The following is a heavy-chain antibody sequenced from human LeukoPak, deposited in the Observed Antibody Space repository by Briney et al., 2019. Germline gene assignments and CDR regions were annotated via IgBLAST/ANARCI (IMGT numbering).Heavy chain of an antibody. V-gene: IGHV1-8*01. CDR1: GYSFTDNE. Sequence: ASVKVSCKTSGYSFTDNEVNWLRQATGQRLEWMGWMYPNDGQTGHAQKFQGRLTITRNTSTSTVYMELSSLRFEDAAVYYCARRLADSSSGAFDIWGQGTMVTVSS. J-gene: IGHJ3*02. CDR2: MYPNDGQT. D-gene: IGHD6-6*01. CDR3: ARRLADSSSGAFDI.